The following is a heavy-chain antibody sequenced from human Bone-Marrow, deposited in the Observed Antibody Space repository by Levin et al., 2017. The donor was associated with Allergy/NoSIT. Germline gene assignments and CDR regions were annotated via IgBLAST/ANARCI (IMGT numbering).Heavy chain of an antibody. CDR3: ARGGSLGYFDWLGPNYYYGMDV. CDR2: INHSGST. V-gene: IGHV4-34*01. CDR1: GGSFSGYY. Sequence: SETLSLTCAVYGGSFSGYYWSWIRQPPGKGLEWIGEINHSGSTNYNPSLKSRVTISVDTSKNQFSLKLSSVTAADTAVYYCARGGSLGYFDWLGPNYYYGMDVWGQGTTVTVSS. J-gene: IGHJ6*02. D-gene: IGHD3-9*01.